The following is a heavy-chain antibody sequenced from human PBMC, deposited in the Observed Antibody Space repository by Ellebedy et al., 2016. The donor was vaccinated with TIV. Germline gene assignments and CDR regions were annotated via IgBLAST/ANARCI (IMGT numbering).Heavy chain of an antibody. J-gene: IGHJ3*02. D-gene: IGHD1-26*01. Sequence: MPSETLSLTCTVSGGSTRSYFWSWIRHPAGNGLDWIGRTYTSGSTNYNPSLKSRFTISVDTSKNQCSLKLSSVTATDTAVYYCARDSDSGSYEARDAFDIWGQGTMVTVSS. CDR2: TYTSGST. CDR3: ARDSDSGSYEARDAFDI. V-gene: IGHV4-4*07. CDR1: GGSTRSYF.